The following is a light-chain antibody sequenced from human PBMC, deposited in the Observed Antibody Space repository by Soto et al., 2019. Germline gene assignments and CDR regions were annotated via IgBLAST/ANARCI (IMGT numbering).Light chain of an antibody. V-gene: IGKV1-33*01. Sequence: DIQXTQGTRYLAADIGYRVTINCQASQNIKKYLNWYKQKTGRXPXXLISDAYNLEAGVTSRFRGSGYGTDFTFTISSLQNEDSATYYCEQYENRPTFGDGTTLEI. CDR2: DAY. J-gene: IGKJ5*01. CDR1: QNIKKY. CDR3: EQYENRPT.